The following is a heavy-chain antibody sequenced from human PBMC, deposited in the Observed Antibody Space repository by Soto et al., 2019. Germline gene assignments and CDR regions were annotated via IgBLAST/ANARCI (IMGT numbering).Heavy chain of an antibody. CDR3: PRGGISAAAPPDY. V-gene: IGHV4-31*03. D-gene: IGHD6-13*01. Sequence: QVQLKESGPGLVEPSQTLSLTCTVSGGSISSGGYYWSWIRQHPGKGLEWIGYIYYSGRTYYNPCLKSRITISVDTSKNHCSLKLGSVTAADTAVYYCPRGGISAAAPPDYWGQGSLVTVSS. CDR1: GGSISSGGYY. J-gene: IGHJ4*02. CDR2: IYYSGRT.